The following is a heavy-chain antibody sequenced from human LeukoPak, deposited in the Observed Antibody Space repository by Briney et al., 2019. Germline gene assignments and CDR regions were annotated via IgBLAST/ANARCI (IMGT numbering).Heavy chain of an antibody. Sequence: GGSLRLSCAASGFTFSSYSMNWVRQAPGKGLEWVSYISSSSSTIYYADSVKGRFTISRDNAKNSLYLQMNSLRDEDTAVYYCARSDRDYGGNYYYYGMDVWGQGTTVTVSS. CDR2: ISSSSSTI. V-gene: IGHV3-48*02. D-gene: IGHD4/OR15-4a*01. CDR3: ARSDRDYGGNYYYYGMDV. J-gene: IGHJ6*02. CDR1: GFTFSSYS.